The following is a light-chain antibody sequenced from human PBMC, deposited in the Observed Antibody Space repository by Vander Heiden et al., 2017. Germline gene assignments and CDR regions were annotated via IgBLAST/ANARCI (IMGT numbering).Light chain of an antibody. CDR1: ESINIY. V-gene: IGKV1-39*01. CDR2: AAS. Sequence: DIQMTQSPSSLSASVGDRVTITCRASESINIYLNWHQQKPGKAPNLLIYAASSLQSGVPERFSGSGSGTDFTLTISRLQPEDVATYYCQQSDITPITFGGGTKVDIK. CDR3: QQSDITPIT. J-gene: IGKJ4*01.